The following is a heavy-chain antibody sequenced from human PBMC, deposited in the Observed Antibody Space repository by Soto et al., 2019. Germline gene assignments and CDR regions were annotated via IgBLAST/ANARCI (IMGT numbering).Heavy chain of an antibody. J-gene: IGHJ1*01. Sequence: QVQLVQSGAEVKKPGASVKVSCKASGYTFTSYGISWVRQAPRQRLEWMGWISAYNVNTNYAQKLQGRVTMTTDTSTSTAYMELRSLRSDDTAVYYCARADCQQLVLWCGNFQHWGQGTLVTVSS. D-gene: IGHD6-13*01. CDR1: GYTFTSYG. CDR2: ISAYNVNT. V-gene: IGHV1-18*01. CDR3: ARADCQQLVLWCGNFQH.